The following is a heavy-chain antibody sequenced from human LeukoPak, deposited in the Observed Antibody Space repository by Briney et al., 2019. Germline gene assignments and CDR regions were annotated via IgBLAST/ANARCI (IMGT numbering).Heavy chain of an antibody. CDR1: GYSFTSYW. CDR3: ARELEDYYDSSGPLRGYAFDI. D-gene: IGHD3-22*01. CDR2: IYPGDSGT. V-gene: IGHV5-51*01. J-gene: IGHJ3*02. Sequence: GESLKISCKGSGYSFTSYWIGWVRQMPGKGLEWMGIIYPGDSGTRYSPSFQGQVTISADKSISTAYLQWSSLKASDTAMYYCARELEDYYDSSGPLRGYAFDIWGQGTMVTVSS.